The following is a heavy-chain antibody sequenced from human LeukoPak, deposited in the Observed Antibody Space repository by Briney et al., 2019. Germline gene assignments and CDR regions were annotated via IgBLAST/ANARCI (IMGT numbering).Heavy chain of an antibody. CDR1: GGSFSDYS. Sequence: SETLSLTCAVYGGSFSDYSWSWIRQPPGKGLEWIGEINNSGGTKHNPSLMSRVIMSVDTHKNQFPLKVRSVTAADTAVYYCARVRYSFSINDWSRIGLGAYPTKYYYYMDVWGKGTTVTVSS. CDR3: ARVRYSFSINDWSRIGLGAYPTKYYYYMDV. J-gene: IGHJ6*03. V-gene: IGHV4-34*01. D-gene: IGHD5-18*01. CDR2: INNSGGT.